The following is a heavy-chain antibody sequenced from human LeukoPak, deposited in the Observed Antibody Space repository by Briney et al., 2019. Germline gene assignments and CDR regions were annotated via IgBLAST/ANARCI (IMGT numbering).Heavy chain of an antibody. CDR2: ISYDGSNK. V-gene: IGHV3-30*04. CDR3: ARGLMITFGGVIVIQGSIFDY. D-gene: IGHD3-16*02. J-gene: IGHJ4*02. CDR1: GFTFSSYA. Sequence: GGSLRLSCAASGFTFSSYAMHWVRQAPGKGLERVAVISYDGSNKYYADSVKGRFTISRDNSKNTLYLQMNSLRAEDTAVYYCARGLMITFGGVIVIQGSIFDYWGQGTLVTVSS.